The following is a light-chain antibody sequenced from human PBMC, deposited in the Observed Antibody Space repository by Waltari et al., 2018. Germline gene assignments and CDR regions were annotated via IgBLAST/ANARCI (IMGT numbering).Light chain of an antibody. CDR1: LSLLHSNGNTY. V-gene: IGKV2D-29*01. Sequence: DIVMTQTPLSLPVTPGEPDSISCRSSLSLLHSNGNTYLYWYLQKPGQPPRLLVYGVSNRFSGVPDRFSGSGSGTDFTLTISRVEAEDVGFYYCMQTLQTPLTFGGGTRVEIK. CDR2: GVS. CDR3: MQTLQTPLT. J-gene: IGKJ4*01.